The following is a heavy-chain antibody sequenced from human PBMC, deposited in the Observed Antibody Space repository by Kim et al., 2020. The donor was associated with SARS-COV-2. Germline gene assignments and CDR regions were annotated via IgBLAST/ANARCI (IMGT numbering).Heavy chain of an antibody. V-gene: IGHV1-69*13. Sequence: SVKVSCKASGGTFRSYTISWVRQAPGQGLEWMGGIIPAFGTEKYPQKFQGRVTITADVSTNTAYMELSSLRSEDTALYYCRVCGGDPQFDYWGRGTRVTVSS. CDR3: RVCGGDPQFDY. D-gene: IGHD2-21*02. CDR1: GGTFRSYT. J-gene: IGHJ4*02. CDR2: IIPAFGTE.